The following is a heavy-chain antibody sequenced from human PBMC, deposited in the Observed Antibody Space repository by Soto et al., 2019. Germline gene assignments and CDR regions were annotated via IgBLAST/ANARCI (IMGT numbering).Heavy chain of an antibody. D-gene: IGHD4-17*01. J-gene: IGHJ4*02. CDR1: GGSFSGYY. CDR2: INHSGST. Sequence: PSETLSLTCAVYGGSFSGYYWSWIRQPPGKGLEWIGEINHSGSTNYNPSLESRVTISVDTSKNQFSLKLSSVTAADTAVYYCARGYTILGDYVDFDGFDYWGQGTLVTVSS. V-gene: IGHV4-34*01. CDR3: ARGYTILGDYVDFDGFDY.